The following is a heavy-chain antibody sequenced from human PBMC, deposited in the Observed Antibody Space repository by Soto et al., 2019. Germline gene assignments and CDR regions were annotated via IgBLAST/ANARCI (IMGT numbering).Heavy chain of an antibody. CDR1: GFTFSSYA. J-gene: IGHJ6*02. V-gene: IGHV3-23*01. CDR3: ASPPSGYDFDYYYYGMDV. D-gene: IGHD5-12*01. Sequence: GGSLRLSCAASGFTFSSYAMSWVRQAPGKGLEWVSAISGSGGSTYCADSVKGRFTISRDNSKNTLYLQMNSLRAEDTAVYYCASPPSGYDFDYYYYGMDVWGQGTTVTVSS. CDR2: ISGSGGST.